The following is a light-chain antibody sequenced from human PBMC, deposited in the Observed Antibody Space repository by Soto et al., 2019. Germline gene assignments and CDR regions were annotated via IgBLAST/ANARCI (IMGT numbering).Light chain of an antibody. V-gene: IGLV2-23*01. J-gene: IGLJ2*01. CDR3: SSDSPTGVRL. Sequence: QSALTQPASVSGSPGQSNTISCTGSPDLVSWYQQHPGSAPKLLIDEDTKRPSAVSERFSGSRSGNTASLTISGLQADDEADYYCSSDSPTGVRLFGGGTQLTVL. CDR1: SPDL. CDR2: EDT.